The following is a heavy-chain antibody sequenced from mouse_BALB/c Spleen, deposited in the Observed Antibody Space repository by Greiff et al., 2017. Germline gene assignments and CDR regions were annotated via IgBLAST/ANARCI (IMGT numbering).Heavy chain of an antibody. Sequence: QVHVKQPGAELVKPGASVKLSCKASGYTFTSYWMHWVKQRPGQGLEWIGEIDPSDSYTNYNQKFKGKATLTVDKSSSTAYMQLSSLTSEDSAVYYCARCTTVVFDYWGQGTTLTVSS. J-gene: IGHJ2*01. CDR2: IDPSDSYT. CDR1: GYTFTSYW. CDR3: ARCTTVVFDY. V-gene: IGHV1-69*02. D-gene: IGHD1-1*01.